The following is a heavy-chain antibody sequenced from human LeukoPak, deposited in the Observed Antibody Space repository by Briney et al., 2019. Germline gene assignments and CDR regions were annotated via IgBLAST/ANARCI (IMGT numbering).Heavy chain of an antibody. CDR1: GYSFTSYW. J-gene: IGHJ5*02. CDR2: IDPSDSYT. D-gene: IGHD6-13*01. Sequence: GESLKISCKGSGYSFTSYWISWVRQMPGKGLEWMGRIDPSDSYTNYSPSFQGHVTISADKSIGTAYLQWSSLKASDTAMYYCARSGYSSSWPHPSMWFDPWGQGTLVTVSS. V-gene: IGHV5-10-1*01. CDR3: ARSGYSSSWPHPSMWFDP.